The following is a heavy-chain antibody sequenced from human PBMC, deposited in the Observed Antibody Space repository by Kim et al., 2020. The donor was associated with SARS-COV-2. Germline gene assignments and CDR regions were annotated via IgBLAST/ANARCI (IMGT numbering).Heavy chain of an antibody. CDR2: ISSNGGST. Sequence: GGSLRLSCAASGFTFSSYAMHWVRQAPGKGLEYVSAISSNGGSTYYANSVKGRFTISRDNSKNTLYLQMGSLRAEDMAVYYCARDHSGGSSSLLLNYWGQGTLVTVSS. J-gene: IGHJ4*02. CDR1: GFTFSSYA. D-gene: IGHD2-15*01. V-gene: IGHV3-64*01. CDR3: ARDHSGGSSSLLLNY.